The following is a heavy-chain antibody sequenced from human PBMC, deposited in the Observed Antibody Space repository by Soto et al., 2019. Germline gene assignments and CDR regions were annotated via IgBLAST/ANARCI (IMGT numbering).Heavy chain of an antibody. CDR2: ISAYNGNT. D-gene: IGHD1-26*01. J-gene: IGHJ5*02. V-gene: IGHV1-18*01. Sequence: QVQLVQSGAEVKKPGASVKVSCKASGYTFTSYGISWVRQAPGQGLEWMGWISAYNGNTNYAQKLQSRATMPTDTSTSTAHMARRSMRSDDTAVYYWARASGITYWFDPWGEGTLVTVAS. CDR1: GYTFTSYG. CDR3: ARASGITYWFDP.